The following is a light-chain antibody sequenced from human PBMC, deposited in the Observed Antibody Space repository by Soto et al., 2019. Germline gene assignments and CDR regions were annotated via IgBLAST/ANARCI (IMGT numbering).Light chain of an antibody. J-gene: IGLJ2*01. CDR3: AAWDDSLSGHVV. Sequence: QSVLTQPPSASGTPGQRVTLSCSGSSSNIGSNYVYWYQQLPGTAPKLLIYRNNQRPSGVPARFSGSKSGTSASLAISGLRSEDEADYYCAAWDDSLSGHVVFGGGTQLTVL. V-gene: IGLV1-47*01. CDR1: SSNIGSNY. CDR2: RNN.